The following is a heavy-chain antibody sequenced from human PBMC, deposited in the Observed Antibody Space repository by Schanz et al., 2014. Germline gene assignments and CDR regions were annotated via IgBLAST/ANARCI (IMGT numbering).Heavy chain of an antibody. V-gene: IGHV3-23*01. J-gene: IGHJ4*02. CDR2: ISGSGGST. D-gene: IGHD3-10*01. Sequence: EVQLLESGGGLVQPGGSLRLSCATSGFSFSSYAINWVRQAPGKGLEWVSGISGSGGSTYYADSVKGRFTISRDNSKNTLYLQMKSLRAEDTAVYYCARIGGSVFDYWAQGTLVTGSS. CDR1: GFSFSSYA. CDR3: ARIGGSVFDY.